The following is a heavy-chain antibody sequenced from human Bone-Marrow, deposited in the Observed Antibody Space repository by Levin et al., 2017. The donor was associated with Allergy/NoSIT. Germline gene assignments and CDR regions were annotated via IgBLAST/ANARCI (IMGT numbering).Heavy chain of an antibody. CDR1: GSAITDGYY. V-gene: IGHV4-38-2*02. CDR2: MFHSGNT. D-gene: IGHD2-15*01. Sequence: SQTLSLTCAVSGSAITDGYYWGWIRQPPGKGLEWIGSMFHSGNTYYNPSLKSRVTLSVDTSKNQFSLKLNSVTAADTAVYYCVRDRGHCSRVGCYEANWFDPWGQGTLVTVSS. J-gene: IGHJ5*02. CDR3: VRDRGHCSRVGCYEANWFDP.